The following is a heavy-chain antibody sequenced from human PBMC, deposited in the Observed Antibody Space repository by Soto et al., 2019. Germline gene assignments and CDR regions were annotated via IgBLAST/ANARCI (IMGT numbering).Heavy chain of an antibody. CDR3: ARWWSGSRQGFDP. Sequence: QVQLQESGPGLVKPSQTLSLTCTVSGGSISSGDYYWSWLRQHPGKGLEWIGYIYYSGSTYYNPSHKSRVTISVDTSKNQFALKLSSVSAADTAVYYCARWWSGSRQGFDPWGQGTLVTVSS. CDR2: IYYSGST. CDR1: GGSISSGDYY. D-gene: IGHD3-3*01. V-gene: IGHV4-31*03. J-gene: IGHJ5*02.